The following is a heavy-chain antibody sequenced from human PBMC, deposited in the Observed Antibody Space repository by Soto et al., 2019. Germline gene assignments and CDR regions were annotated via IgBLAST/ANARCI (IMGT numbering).Heavy chain of an antibody. CDR3: ARYVTTSVREHVDY. D-gene: IGHD4-17*01. Sequence: SETLSLTCTVSGGSISSGDYYWSWIRQPPGKGLEWIGYIYYSGSTYYNPSLKSRVTISVDTSKNQFSLKLSSVTAADTAVYYCARYVTTSVREHVDYWGQGTLVTVSS. CDR2: IYYSGST. CDR1: GGSISSGDYY. J-gene: IGHJ4*02. V-gene: IGHV4-30-4*01.